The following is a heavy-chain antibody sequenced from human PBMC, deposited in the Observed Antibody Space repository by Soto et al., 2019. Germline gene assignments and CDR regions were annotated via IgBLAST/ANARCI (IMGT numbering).Heavy chain of an antibody. CDR3: ARRRKVDYDILTGPYPPGVFRYYGMDV. CDR1: GYSFTSYW. CDR2: IDPSDSYT. Sequence: PGESLKISCKGSGYSFTSYWISWVRQMPGRGLEWMGRIDPSDSYTNYSPSFQGHVTISADKSISTAYLQWSSLKASDTAMYYCARRRKVDYDILTGPYPPGVFRYYGMDVWGQGTTVTVSS. J-gene: IGHJ6*02. D-gene: IGHD3-9*01. V-gene: IGHV5-10-1*01.